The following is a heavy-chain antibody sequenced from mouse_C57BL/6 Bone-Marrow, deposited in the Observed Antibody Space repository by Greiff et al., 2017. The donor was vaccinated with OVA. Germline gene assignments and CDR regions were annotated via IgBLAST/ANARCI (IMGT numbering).Heavy chain of an antibody. Sequence: VKLQESGAELARPGASVKLSCKASGYTFTSYGISWVKQRTGQGLEWIGEIYPRSGNTYYNEKFKGKATLTADKSSSTSYMALRSLTSEDSAFYCCARGGVTLYYFDYWGQGTTLTVSS. CDR1: GYTFTSYG. CDR3: ARGGVTLYYFDY. D-gene: IGHD2-1*01. J-gene: IGHJ2*01. V-gene: IGHV1-81*01. CDR2: IYPRSGNT.